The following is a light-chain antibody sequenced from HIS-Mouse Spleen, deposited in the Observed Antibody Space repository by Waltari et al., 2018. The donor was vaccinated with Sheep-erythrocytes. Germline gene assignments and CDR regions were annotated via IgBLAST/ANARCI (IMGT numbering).Light chain of an antibody. V-gene: IGLV2-8*01. Sequence: QSDLTEPPSASGSPGQSVTISCTGTSSDVGGYNYVSWYQQHPGKAPTLLIYEVSKRPSGVPDRFSGSKSGNTASLTVSGLQAEDEADYYCSSYAGSNNYVFGTGTKVTVL. J-gene: IGLJ1*01. CDR1: SSDVGGYNY. CDR3: SSYAGSNNYV. CDR2: EVS.